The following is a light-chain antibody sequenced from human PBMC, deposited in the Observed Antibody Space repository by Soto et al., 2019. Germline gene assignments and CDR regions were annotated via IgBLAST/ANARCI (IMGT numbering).Light chain of an antibody. J-gene: IGKJ1*01. CDR3: QQYYSYTTWK. CDR2: AAS. Sequence: IRMTQSPSSLSASTGDRVTITCRASQGISSYLAWYQQKPGKAPKLLIYAASTLQSGVPSRFSGSGSGTDFTLTISCLQSEDFATYYCQQYYSYTTWKYGQGTKV. CDR1: QGISSY. V-gene: IGKV1-8*01.